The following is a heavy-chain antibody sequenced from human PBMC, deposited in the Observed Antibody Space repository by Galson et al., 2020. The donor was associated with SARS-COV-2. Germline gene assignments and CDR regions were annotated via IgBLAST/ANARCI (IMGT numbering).Heavy chain of an antibody. Sequence: SQTLSLTCTVSGDSISSSSYYWGWIRQPPGKGLEWIGSIYYSGSTYYNPSLKSRVTISVDTSKNQFSLKLSSVTAADTAVYYCARLGYCSGGSCYAPYNYYYYCMDVWGQGTTVTVSS. CDR2: IYYSGST. J-gene: IGHJ6*02. CDR3: ARLGYCSGGSCYAPYNYYYYCMDV. CDR1: GDSISSSSYY. V-gene: IGHV4-39*01. D-gene: IGHD2-15*01.